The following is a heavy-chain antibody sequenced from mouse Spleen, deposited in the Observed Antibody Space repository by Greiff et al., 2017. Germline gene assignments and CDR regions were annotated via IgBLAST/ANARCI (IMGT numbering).Heavy chain of an antibody. D-gene: IGHD1-2*01. J-gene: IGHJ1*01. CDR2: INPSNGGT. Sequence: VQLQQPGAELVKPGASVKLSCKASGYTFTSYYMYWVKQRPGQGLEWIGGINPSNGGTNFNEKFKSKATLTVDKSSSTAYMQLSSLTSEDSAVYYCTRVRLRDWYFDVWGAGTTVTVSS. V-gene: IGHV1S81*02. CDR3: TRVRLRDWYFDV. CDR1: GYTFTSYY.